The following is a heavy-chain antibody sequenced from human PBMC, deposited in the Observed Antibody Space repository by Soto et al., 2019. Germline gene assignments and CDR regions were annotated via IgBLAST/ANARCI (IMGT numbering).Heavy chain of an antibody. D-gene: IGHD4-4*01. V-gene: IGHV3-30-3*01. CDR3: VRGGYSSSWERLDP. Sequence: GSLQLAGTASGYTFPNYPMHWVRQAADKGLEWVAVISHDGVTKNSADSVKGRFTISRDNSRNTLYLQMNSLRIEDTAMYYSVRGGYSSSWERLDPWGQGTLVTVSS. CDR1: GYTFPNYP. J-gene: IGHJ5*02. CDR2: ISHDGVTK.